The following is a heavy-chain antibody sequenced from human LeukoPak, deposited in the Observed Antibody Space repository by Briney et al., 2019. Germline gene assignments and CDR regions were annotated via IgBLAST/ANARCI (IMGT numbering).Heavy chain of an antibody. CDR1: GSTFTSYD. Sequence: ASEKVSCKASGSTFTSYDNNWVRPTPGQGHERTRSMNTNNGNTAYANNFHGSGTTTTNTPIRKPYMELSGMRSEDTAVYYCARGRNDYWGQGTLVTVSS. CDR3: ARGRNDY. V-gene: IGHV1-8*02. J-gene: IGHJ4*02. CDR2: MNTNNGNT.